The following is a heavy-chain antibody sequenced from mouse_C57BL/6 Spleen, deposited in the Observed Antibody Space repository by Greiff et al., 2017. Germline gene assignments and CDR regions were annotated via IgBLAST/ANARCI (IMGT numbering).Heavy chain of an antibody. V-gene: IGHV1-55*01. J-gene: IGHJ4*01. CDR1: GYTFTSYW. Sequence: VQLQQPGAELVKPGASVKMSCKASGYTFTSYWITWVKQRPGQGLEWIGDIYPGSGSTNYNEKFKSKATLTVDTSSSTAYMQLSSLTSEDSAVYYCAREEGLRRGDYYAMDYWGQGTSVTVSS. D-gene: IGHD2-4*01. CDR2: IYPGSGST. CDR3: AREEGLRRGDYYAMDY.